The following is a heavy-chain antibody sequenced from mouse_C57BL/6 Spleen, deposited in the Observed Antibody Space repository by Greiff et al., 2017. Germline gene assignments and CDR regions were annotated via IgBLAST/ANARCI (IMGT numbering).Heavy chain of an antibody. CDR3: ARVGVYYAIDY. CDR2: IDPSDSET. V-gene: IGHV1-52*01. CDR1: GYTFTSYW. Sequence: QVQLQQPGAELVRPGSSVKLSCKASGYTFTSYWMHWVKQRPIQGLEWIGNIDPSDSETHYNQKFKDKATLTVDKSSSTAYMQLSSLTSEASAVYYCARVGVYYAIDYWGQGTSVTVSS. J-gene: IGHJ4*01.